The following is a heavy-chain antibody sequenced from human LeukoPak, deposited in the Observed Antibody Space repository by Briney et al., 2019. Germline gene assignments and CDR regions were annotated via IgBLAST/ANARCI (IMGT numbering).Heavy chain of an antibody. V-gene: IGHV4-34*01. D-gene: IGHD4-23*01. J-gene: IGHJ4*02. CDR2: INHSGST. CDR3: ARGRQVTPFDY. CDR1: GGSLSGYY. Sequence: SETLSLTCAVSGGSLSGYYWTWIRQPPGKGLEWIGEINHSGSTNYDPSLKSRVTISVDTSKNQFSLKLSSVTAADTAVYYCARGRQVTPFDYWGQGTLVTVSS.